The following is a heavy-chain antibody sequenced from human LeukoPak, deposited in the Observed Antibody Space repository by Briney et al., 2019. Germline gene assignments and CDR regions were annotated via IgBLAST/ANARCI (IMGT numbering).Heavy chain of an antibody. J-gene: IGHJ4*02. CDR3: AKCRGRGDCYSFDY. D-gene: IGHD2-21*02. CDR2: ISGSGGST. CDR1: GFTFSSYA. V-gene: IGHV3-23*01. Sequence: QPGGSLRLSCAASGFTFSSYAMSWARQAPGKGLEWVSAISGSGGSTYYADSVKGRFTISRDNSKNTLYLQMNSLRAEDTAVYYCAKCRGRGDCYSFDYWGQGTLVTVSS.